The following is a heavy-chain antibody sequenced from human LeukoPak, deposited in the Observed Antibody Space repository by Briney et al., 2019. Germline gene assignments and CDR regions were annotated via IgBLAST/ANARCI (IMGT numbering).Heavy chain of an antibody. CDR2: INPSGGST. D-gene: IGHD2-8*01. J-gene: IGHJ1*01. CDR3: ARGYIVLMVYAGSYFRH. CDR1: GYTFTSYY. Sequence: ASVKVSCKASGYTFTSYYMHWVRQAPGQGLEWMGIINPSGGSTSYAQKFQGRVTMTRDTSTSTVYMELSSLRYEDTAVYYCARGYIVLMVYAGSYFRHWGQGTLVTVSS. V-gene: IGHV1-46*01.